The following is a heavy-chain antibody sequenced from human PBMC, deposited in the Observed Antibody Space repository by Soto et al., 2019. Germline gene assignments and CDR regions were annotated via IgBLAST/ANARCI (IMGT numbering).Heavy chain of an antibody. CDR1: GVTFSSYA. CDR3: AKDPIVVVTPRLFDY. V-gene: IGHV3-23*01. CDR2: ISGSGGST. Sequence: EVQLLESGGGLVQPGGSLRLSCAASGVTFSSYAMSWVRQAPGKGLEWVSAISGSGGSTYYADSVKGRFTISIDNSKNTLYLQMNSLSAEDTAVYYCAKDPIVVVTPRLFDYWGQGTLVTVSS. D-gene: IGHD3-22*01. J-gene: IGHJ4*02.